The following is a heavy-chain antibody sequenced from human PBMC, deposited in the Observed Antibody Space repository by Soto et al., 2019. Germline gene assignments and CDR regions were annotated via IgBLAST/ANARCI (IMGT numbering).Heavy chain of an antibody. CDR3: ARAALGRDGFDY. D-gene: IGHD7-27*01. Sequence: GGSLRLSCAASGFTFSSYWMHWVRQAPGKGLVWVSRINSDGSSTSYADSVKGRFTISRDNAKNTLYLQMNSLRAEDTAVYYCARAALGRDGFDYWGQGTLVTVS. CDR2: INSDGSST. CDR1: GFTFSSYW. V-gene: IGHV3-74*01. J-gene: IGHJ4*02.